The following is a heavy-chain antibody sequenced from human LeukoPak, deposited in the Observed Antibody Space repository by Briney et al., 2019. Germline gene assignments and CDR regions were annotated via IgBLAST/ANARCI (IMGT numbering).Heavy chain of an antibody. V-gene: IGHV4-59*12. D-gene: IGHD6-19*01. J-gene: IGHJ4*02. CDR3: ARAVMVAVAGGRFDY. CDR1: GGSISSYY. CDR2: IYYSGTS. Sequence: SETLSLTCTVSGGSISSYYWSWIRQPPGKGLEWIGSIYYSGTSYYNPSLTSRVAISVDTSKNQFSLKLSSVTAADTAVYYCARAVMVAVAGGRFDYWGQGTLVTVSS.